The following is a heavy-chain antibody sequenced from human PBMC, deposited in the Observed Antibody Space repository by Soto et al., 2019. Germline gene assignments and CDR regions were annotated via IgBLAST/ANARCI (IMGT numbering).Heavy chain of an antibody. CDR2: IRSKAYGGTT. CDR1: GFTFGDYA. J-gene: IGHJ4*02. D-gene: IGHD6-13*01. V-gene: IGHV3-49*04. CDR3: ARSPRSSPYFDY. Sequence: PGGSLRLSCTASGFTFGDYAMSWVRQAPGKGLEWVGFIRSKAYGGTTEYSPSFHGKVTISADKSINTAYLQWSSLEASDSAFYYCARSPRSSPYFDYWGQGALVTVSS.